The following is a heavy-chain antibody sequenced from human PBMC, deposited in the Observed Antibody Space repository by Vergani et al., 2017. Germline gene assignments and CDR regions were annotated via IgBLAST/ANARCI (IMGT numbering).Heavy chain of an antibody. D-gene: IGHD3-10*01. Sequence: EVHLAESGGGLVQSGGSLRLSCAASGFTFSSYSMNWVRQAPGKGLEWVSDIYSSGRTIYYADSVKGRFTISRDNAKNSLYLQMNSLGAEDTAIYYCARDPMVRGVTSPTCFDYWGQGTLVTVSS. V-gene: IGHV3-48*01. CDR1: GFTFSSYS. CDR2: IYSSGRTI. J-gene: IGHJ4*02. CDR3: ARDPMVRGVTSPTCFDY.